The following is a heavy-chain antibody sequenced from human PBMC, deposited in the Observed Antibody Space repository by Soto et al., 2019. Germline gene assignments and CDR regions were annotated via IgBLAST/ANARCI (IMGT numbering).Heavy chain of an antibody. CDR3: AGAPLD. D-gene: IGHD6-6*01. Sequence: QVQLQESGPGLVKPSQTLSLTCTVSGGSISSGGYYWTWIRQHPGKGRERIGYIYYTGITSYHPSPKSRVTITVQPSKNQFSLKLSSVTAADTAVYCCAGAPLDWGRGTLVTVSS. CDR2: IYYTGIT. CDR1: GGSISSGGYY. V-gene: IGHV4-31*03. J-gene: IGHJ4*02.